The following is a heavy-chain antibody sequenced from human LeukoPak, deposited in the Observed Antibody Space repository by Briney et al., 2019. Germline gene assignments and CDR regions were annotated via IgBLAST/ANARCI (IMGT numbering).Heavy chain of an antibody. CDR3: AHRRRSSGSGNWFDP. J-gene: IGHJ5*02. CDR2: IYWDGDK. V-gene: IGHV2-5*02. D-gene: IGHD3-10*01. CDR1: GFSLTTSGVG. Sequence: SGPTLVKPTQTLTLTCTFSGFSLTTSGVGVAWIRQPPGKALEWLALIYWDGDKRYSPSLESSLTNTKDTSKNQVVLTLTNMDPVDTATYYCAHRRRSSGSGNWFDPWGQGILVTVSS.